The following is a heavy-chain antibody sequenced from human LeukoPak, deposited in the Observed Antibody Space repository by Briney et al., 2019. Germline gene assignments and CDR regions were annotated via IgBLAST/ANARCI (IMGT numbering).Heavy chain of an antibody. CDR1: GGSISSYY. Sequence: PSETLSLTCTVSGGSISSYYWSWLRQPAGKGLEWIGRIYTSGSTSYNPSLKSRVTMSVDTSKNQFSLKLTSVTAADTAVYYCARDYKWELRYFDYWGQGTLVTVSS. CDR2: IYTSGST. V-gene: IGHV4-4*07. J-gene: IGHJ4*02. D-gene: IGHD4-23*01. CDR3: ARDYKWELRYFDY.